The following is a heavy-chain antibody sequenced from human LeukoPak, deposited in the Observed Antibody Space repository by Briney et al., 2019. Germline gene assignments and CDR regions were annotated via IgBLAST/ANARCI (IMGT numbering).Heavy chain of an antibody. D-gene: IGHD3-10*01. J-gene: IGHJ2*01. CDR2: INSDGSSA. CDR3: ARGGSDYYGSGSYLWYFDL. V-gene: IGHV3-74*01. Sequence: GGSLRLSCAASGFTFSSYWMHWVRQAPGKGLVWVSRINSDGSSASYADSVKGRFSISRDNAKSTLYLQMNSLRAEDTAVYYCARGGSDYYGSGSYLWYFDLWGRGTLVTVSS. CDR1: GFTFSSYW.